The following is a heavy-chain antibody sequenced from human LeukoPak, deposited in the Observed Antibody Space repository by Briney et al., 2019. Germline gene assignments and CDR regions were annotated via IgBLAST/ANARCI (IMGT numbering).Heavy chain of an antibody. CDR1: RFTFSIYS. Sequence: GGSLRLSCAASRFTFSIYSMNWVRQAPGKGLEWVSSISSSSSYINYADSVKGRFTISRDNAKNSLYLQMNSLRAEDTAVYYCARATDGDYVPYWGQGTLVTVSS. V-gene: IGHV3-21*01. D-gene: IGHD4-17*01. CDR2: ISSSSSYI. CDR3: ARATDGDYVPY. J-gene: IGHJ4*02.